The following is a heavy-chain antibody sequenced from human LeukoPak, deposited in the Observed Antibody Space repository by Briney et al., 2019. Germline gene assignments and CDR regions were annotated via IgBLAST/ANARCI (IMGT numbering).Heavy chain of an antibody. CDR1: GFTFSTYA. D-gene: IGHD3-22*01. CDR3: ARENPSGYYNRPIDY. V-gene: IGHV3-23*01. J-gene: IGHJ4*02. Sequence: GGSLRLSCAASGFTFSTYAMNWVRQAPGRGLEWVSTLSGNGGSTYYADSVKGRFTISRDNSKNTLYLQMNSLKGEDTAIYYCARENPSGYYNRPIDYWGQGTLVTVSS. CDR2: LSGNGGST.